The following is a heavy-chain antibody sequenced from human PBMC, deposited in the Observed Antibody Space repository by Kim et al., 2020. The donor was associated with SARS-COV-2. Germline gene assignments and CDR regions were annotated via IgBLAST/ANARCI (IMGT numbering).Heavy chain of an antibody. CDR1: GGSISSSSYY. CDR3: ARSQLLWFGELLYKYNWFDP. CDR2: IYYSGST. Sequence: SETLSLTCTVSGGSISSSSYYWGWIRQPPGKGLEWIGSIYYSGSTYYNPSLKSRVTISVDTSKNQFSLKLSSVTATDTAVYYCARSQLLWFGELLYKYNWFDPWGQGTLVTVSS. D-gene: IGHD3-10*01. J-gene: IGHJ5*02. V-gene: IGHV4-39*01.